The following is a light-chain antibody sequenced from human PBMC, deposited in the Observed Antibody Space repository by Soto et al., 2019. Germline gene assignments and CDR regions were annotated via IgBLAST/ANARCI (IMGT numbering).Light chain of an antibody. CDR1: QIISNY. CDR3: QQSYTNPIN. J-gene: IGKJ3*01. Sequence: DIQITQSPSSLSASVGDRVTITCRASQIISNYLNWYQQKPGKAPELLIYAASSLQSGVPSRFSGSGSGTDFTLTISSLQPEDFETYYCQQSYTNPINFGLGTKVDIK. CDR2: AAS. V-gene: IGKV1-39*01.